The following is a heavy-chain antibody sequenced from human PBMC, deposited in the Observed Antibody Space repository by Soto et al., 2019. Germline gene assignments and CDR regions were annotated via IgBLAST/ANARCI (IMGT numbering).Heavy chain of an antibody. Sequence: EVQLVESGGGLVKPGGSLRLSCAASGFTFNTYDMNWVRQAPGKGLEWVSSITTSSAYIYYADSLRGRITISRDNAKNSLFLHMNTPGPEHTAVYFCVRSGTARLLRHYWFDNWGQGTLVTVSS. J-gene: IGHJ5*02. D-gene: IGHD2-21*01. V-gene: IGHV3-21*01. CDR3: VRSGTARLLRHYWFDN. CDR2: ITTSSAYI. CDR1: GFTFNTYD.